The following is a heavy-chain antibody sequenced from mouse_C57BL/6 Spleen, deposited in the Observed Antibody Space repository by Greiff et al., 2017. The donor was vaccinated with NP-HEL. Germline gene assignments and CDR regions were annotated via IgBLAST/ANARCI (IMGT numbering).Heavy chain of an antibody. J-gene: IGHJ3*01. CDR2: ISYDGSN. V-gene: IGHV3-6*01. CDR1: GYSITSGYY. Sequence: EVKLMESGPGLVKPSQSLSLTCSVTGYSITSGYYWNWIRQFPGNKLEWMGYISYDGSNNYNPSLKNRISITRDTSKNQFFLKLNSVTTEDTATYYCAREGTYDYDIAYWGQGTLVTVSA. CDR3: AREGTYDYDIAY. D-gene: IGHD2-4*01.